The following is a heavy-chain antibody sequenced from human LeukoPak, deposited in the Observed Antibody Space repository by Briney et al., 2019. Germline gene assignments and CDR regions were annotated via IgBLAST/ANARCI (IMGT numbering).Heavy chain of an antibody. Sequence: SETLSLTCAVYGGSFSGYYWSWIRQPPGKGLEWIGEINHSGSTNYNPSLKSRVTISVDTSKNQFSLKLSSVTAADTAVYYCARRVCSGGSCCSEYFQHWGQGTLVTVSS. CDR3: ARRVCSGGSCCSEYFQH. D-gene: IGHD2-15*01. CDR1: GGSFSGYY. V-gene: IGHV4-34*01. J-gene: IGHJ1*01. CDR2: INHSGST.